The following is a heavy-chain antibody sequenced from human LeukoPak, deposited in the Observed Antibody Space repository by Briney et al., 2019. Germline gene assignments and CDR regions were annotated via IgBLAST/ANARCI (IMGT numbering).Heavy chain of an antibody. V-gene: IGHV3-7*01. CDR1: GFSFSSYW. CDR2: IRQDGGEK. J-gene: IGHJ5*01. CDR3: ARVGERDKLALIEGRFDS. Sequence: GGSLRLSCAASGFSFSSYWMSWVRQAPGKGLEWVANIRQDGGEKYYLDSVKGRFTISRDNAKDSVHLQMNSLRAEDTAVYYCARVGERDKLALIEGRFDSWGQGTLVTVSS. D-gene: IGHD2-21*01.